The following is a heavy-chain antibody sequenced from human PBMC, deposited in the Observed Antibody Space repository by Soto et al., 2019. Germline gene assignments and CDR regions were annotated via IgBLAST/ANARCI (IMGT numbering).Heavy chain of an antibody. CDR3: ARDRIKYFTNGVCYTGWFDP. V-gene: IGHV1-69*01. Sequence: QVQLVQSGAEVKKPGSSVKVSCKASGGTFSSYAISWVRQAPGQGLEWMGGIIPIFGTANYAQKFQGRVMITADESTSTAYMELSRLRSEDTAVYYCARDRIKYFTNGVCYTGWFDPWGQGTLVTVSS. CDR1: GGTFSSYA. D-gene: IGHD2-8*01. CDR2: IIPIFGTA. J-gene: IGHJ5*02.